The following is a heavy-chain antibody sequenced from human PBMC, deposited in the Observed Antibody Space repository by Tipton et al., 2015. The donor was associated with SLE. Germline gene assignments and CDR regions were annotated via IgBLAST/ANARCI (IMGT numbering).Heavy chain of an antibody. CDR1: GFTFGDYA. Sequence: SLRLSCTASGFTFGDYAMSWVRQAPGKGLEWVGFIRSKAYGGTTEYAASVKGRFTISRDDSKSIAYLQMNSLRAEDTAVYYCARELSGTGLDYWGQGTLVTVSS. J-gene: IGHJ4*02. V-gene: IGHV3-49*04. CDR3: ARELSGTGLDY. D-gene: IGHD1-1*01. CDR2: IRSKAYGGTT.